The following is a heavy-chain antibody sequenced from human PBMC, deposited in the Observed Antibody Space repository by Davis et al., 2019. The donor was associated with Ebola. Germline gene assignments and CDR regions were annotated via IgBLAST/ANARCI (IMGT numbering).Heavy chain of an antibody. V-gene: IGHV1-69*06. Sequence: SVKVSCKASGYTFTGYYMHWVRQAPGQGLEWMGGIIPIFGTANYAQKFQGRVTITADKSTSTAYMELSSLRSEDTAVYYRASFPDDTRSFGMDVWGQGTTVTVSS. CDR2: IIPIFGTA. CDR3: ASFPDDTRSFGMDV. CDR1: GYTFTGYY. J-gene: IGHJ6*02. D-gene: IGHD1-1*01.